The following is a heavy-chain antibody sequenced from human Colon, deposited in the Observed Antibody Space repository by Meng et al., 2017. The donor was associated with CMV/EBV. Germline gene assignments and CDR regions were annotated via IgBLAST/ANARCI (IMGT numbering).Heavy chain of an antibody. D-gene: IGHD3-9*01. Sequence: CSASGLPFRYYSLGWIRPAPGEWLEWLSYITTDGSLSYADSVKGRFTISRDNATNSLFLQINSLRVEDTAVYYCARITILTGFHLDSWGQGTLVTVSS. CDR1: GLPFRYYS. CDR3: ARITILTGFHLDS. J-gene: IGHJ4*02. CDR2: ITTDGSL. V-gene: IGHV3-11*01.